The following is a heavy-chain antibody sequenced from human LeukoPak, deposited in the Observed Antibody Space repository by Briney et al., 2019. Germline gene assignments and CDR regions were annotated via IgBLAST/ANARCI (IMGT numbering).Heavy chain of an antibody. Sequence: GGSLRLSCAASGFTFSSYGMHWVRQAPGKGLEWVAFIRYDGSNKYYADSVKGRFTISRDNSKNTLYLQMNSLRAEDTAAYYCAKAGGTYYPDHFDPWGQGTLVTVSS. CDR3: AKAGGTYYPDHFDP. V-gene: IGHV3-30*02. CDR1: GFTFSSYG. D-gene: IGHD3-10*01. CDR2: IRYDGSNK. J-gene: IGHJ5*02.